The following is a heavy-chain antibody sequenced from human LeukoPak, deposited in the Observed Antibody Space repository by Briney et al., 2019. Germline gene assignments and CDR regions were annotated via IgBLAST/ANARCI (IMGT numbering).Heavy chain of an antibody. Sequence: SVKVSCKASGGTFSSYAISWVRQAPGQGLEWMGRIIPILGIANYAQNFQGRVTITADKSTSTASMELSSLRSEDTAVYYCARAYYDILTGFSYAFDIWGQGTMVTVSS. CDR1: GGTFSSYA. V-gene: IGHV1-69*04. CDR2: IIPILGIA. CDR3: ARAYYDILTGFSYAFDI. D-gene: IGHD3-9*01. J-gene: IGHJ3*02.